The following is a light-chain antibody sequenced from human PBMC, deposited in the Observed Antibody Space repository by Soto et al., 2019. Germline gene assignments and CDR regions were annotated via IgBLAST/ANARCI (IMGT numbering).Light chain of an antibody. CDR1: QRISNY. CDR3: QQSYNNPPEM. V-gene: IGKV1-39*01. J-gene: IGKJ1*01. CDR2: TAS. Sequence: DIQMTQSPSSLSASVGDRVTITCRASQRISNYVNWFQQKPGRAPKLLIYTASTLQSGVPSRFSGSGSGTDFTLTISSLQPEDFATYYCQQSYNNPPEMFGQGTKVESK.